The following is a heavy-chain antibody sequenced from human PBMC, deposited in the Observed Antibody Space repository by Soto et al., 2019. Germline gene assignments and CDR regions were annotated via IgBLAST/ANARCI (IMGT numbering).Heavy chain of an antibody. D-gene: IGHD6-13*01. CDR1: GFTFSSYS. V-gene: IGHV3-30-3*01. CDR3: ANSPLPDSSSPPYYFDF. CDR2: ISLDGSKK. Sequence: WWSLRLSCAASGFTFSSYSMHWFRQAPGRGLEWVAVISLDGSKKYYTDSVKGRFTISRDNSRNTLYVQMNNLRPEDTAVYYCANSPLPDSSSPPYYFDFWGQGTQVTVSS. J-gene: IGHJ4*02.